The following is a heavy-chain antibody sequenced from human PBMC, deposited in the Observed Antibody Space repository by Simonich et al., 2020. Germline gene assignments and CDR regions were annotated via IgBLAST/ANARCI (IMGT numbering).Heavy chain of an antibody. CDR1: GYTFTGSY. CDR3: ARDSYSSWYFDL. D-gene: IGHD6-13*01. Sequence: QVQLVQSGAEVKKPGASVKVSCKASGYTFTGSYMHWVRQAPGQGLEWMGGINPNSGGKNYAQKFQGRVTRTRDTSISTAYMELSRLRSDDTAVYYCARDSYSSWYFDLWGRGTLVTVSS. CDR2: INPNSGGK. V-gene: IGHV1-2*02. J-gene: IGHJ2*01.